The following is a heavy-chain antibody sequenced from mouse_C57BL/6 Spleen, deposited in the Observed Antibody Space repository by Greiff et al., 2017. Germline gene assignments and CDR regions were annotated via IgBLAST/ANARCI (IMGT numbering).Heavy chain of an antibody. Sequence: KQRPGKGLEWIGRMYPGVGDTNYNGKFKCKATLTAETYSSTAYMQLSSLTSEDSAVYLCAMGSLFAYWGQGTLVTVSA. J-gene: IGHJ3*01. D-gene: IGHD2-3*01. CDR3: AMGSLFAY. CDR2: MYPGVGDT. V-gene: IGHV1-82*01.